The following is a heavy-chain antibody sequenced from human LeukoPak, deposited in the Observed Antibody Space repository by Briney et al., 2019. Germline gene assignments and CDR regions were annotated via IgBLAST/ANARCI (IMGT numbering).Heavy chain of an antibody. V-gene: IGHV4-30-4*07. CDR3: AREVDNSDYYHPGAFDI. J-gene: IGHJ3*02. D-gene: IGHD3-22*01. CDR1: GGSFSGYS. Sequence: SETLSLTCAVYGGSFSGYSWNWIRQPPGKGLEWIGYIHYSGSTYYHPSLKSRVTISVDTSKNQFSLKLSSVTAADTAVYYCAREVDNSDYYHPGAFDIWGQGTMVTVSS. CDR2: IHYSGST.